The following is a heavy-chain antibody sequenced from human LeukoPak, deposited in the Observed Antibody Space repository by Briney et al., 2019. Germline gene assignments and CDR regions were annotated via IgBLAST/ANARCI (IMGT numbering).Heavy chain of an antibody. D-gene: IGHD3-10*01. CDR2: IYHSGST. Sequence: PSETLSLTCTVSGYSISSGYYWGWIRQPPGKGLEWIGSIYHSGSTYYNPSLKSRATISVDTSKNQFSLQLSSVTAADTAVYYCARSYYGDNWFDPWGQGTLVTVSS. J-gene: IGHJ5*02. CDR3: ARSYYGDNWFDP. CDR1: GYSISSGYY. V-gene: IGHV4-38-2*02.